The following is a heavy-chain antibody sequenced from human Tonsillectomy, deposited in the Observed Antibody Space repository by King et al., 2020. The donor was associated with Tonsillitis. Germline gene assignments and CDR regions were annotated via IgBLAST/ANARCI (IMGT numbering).Heavy chain of an antibody. J-gene: IGHJ6*02. Sequence: EVQLVESGGGLVQPGRSLRLSCAASGFTFGDYAMHWVRQAPGRGLEWVSGISWESGYIGYADSVKGRFTISRDNAKNSLYLQMNSLRVEDTALYYCAKAIPTPLPAPRHYYHGMDVWGQGTTVTVSS. CDR1: GFTFGDYA. CDR2: ISWESGYI. CDR3: AKAIPTPLPAPRHYYHGMDV. D-gene: IGHD2-21*01. V-gene: IGHV3-9*01.